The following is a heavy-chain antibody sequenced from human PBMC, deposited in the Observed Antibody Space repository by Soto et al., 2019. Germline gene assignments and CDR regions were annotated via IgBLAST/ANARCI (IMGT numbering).Heavy chain of an antibody. CDR1: GFTFSNAW. D-gene: IGHD3-22*01. J-gene: IGHJ4*02. Sequence: EVQLVESGGGLVKPGGSLRLSCAASGFTFSNAWMNWVRQAPGKGLEWVGRIKSETDGATTDYAAPVKGRFTISRDDSKNTLYLHVNTLKTEDTAVYCGTTVGPFRSYYSDSSGYYYGAGYSDYWGQGTLVTVSS. CDR3: TTVGPFRSYYSDSSGYYYGAGYSDY. CDR2: IKSETDGATT. V-gene: IGHV3-15*07.